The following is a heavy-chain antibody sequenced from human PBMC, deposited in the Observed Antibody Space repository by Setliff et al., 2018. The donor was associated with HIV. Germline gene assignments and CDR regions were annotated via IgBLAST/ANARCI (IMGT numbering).Heavy chain of an antibody. CDR1: GAPMIDHQ. Sequence: LTCTVSGAPMIDHQWNWLRRSPGKGLEWIGYVYYTGGTTYNPSLEGRVIISLDTSNNQFFLRMNSLTAADTAVYYCARDVRGFWALDPWGPGTVVTVSS. J-gene: IGHJ5*02. V-gene: IGHV4-59*11. D-gene: IGHD3-10*02. CDR2: VYYTGGT. CDR3: ARDVRGFWALDP.